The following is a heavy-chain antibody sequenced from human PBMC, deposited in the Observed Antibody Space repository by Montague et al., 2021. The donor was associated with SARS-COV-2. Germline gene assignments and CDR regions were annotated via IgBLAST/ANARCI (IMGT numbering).Heavy chain of an antibody. D-gene: IGHD6-25*01. CDR3: ARVNRGYWQYAGGLNWIDP. J-gene: IGHJ5*02. V-gene: IGHV4-34*01. Sequence: SETLSLTCAVYGGSFSNFFWSWIRQSPGKGLEWIGEVSDSGGTTYNSFLKSRVLISIDMSRNQFSLQLRSVTAADTAVYYCARVNRGYWQYAGGLNWIDPWGQGTLVIVSS. CDR2: VSDSGGT. CDR1: GGSFSNFF.